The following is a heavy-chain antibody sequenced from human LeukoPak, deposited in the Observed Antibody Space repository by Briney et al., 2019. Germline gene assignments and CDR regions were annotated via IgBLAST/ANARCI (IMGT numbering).Heavy chain of an antibody. Sequence: ASVKVSCKASGYTFTSYGIGWVRQAPGQGLEWMGWISAYNGNTNYAQKLQGRVTMTTDTSTSTAYMELRSLRSDDTAVYYCARDLYSSSWYRGDNFDYWGQGTLVTVSS. CDR2: ISAYNGNT. CDR1: GYTFTSYG. J-gene: IGHJ4*02. CDR3: ARDLYSSSWYRGDNFDY. V-gene: IGHV1-18*01. D-gene: IGHD6-13*01.